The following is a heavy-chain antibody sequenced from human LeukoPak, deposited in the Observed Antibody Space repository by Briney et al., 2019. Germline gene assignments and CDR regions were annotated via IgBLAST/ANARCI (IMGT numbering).Heavy chain of an antibody. V-gene: IGHV3-20*04. Sequence: PGGSLRLSCAASGFTFSSYEMNWVRQAPGKGLEWVSGINWNGGSTDYADSVKGRFTISRDNAKNSLYLQMNSLRAEDTALYYCARRESTYQNYYYFYYMDVWGKGTTVTVSS. CDR2: INWNGGST. J-gene: IGHJ6*03. CDR1: GFTFSSYE. CDR3: ARRESTYQNYYYFYYMDV.